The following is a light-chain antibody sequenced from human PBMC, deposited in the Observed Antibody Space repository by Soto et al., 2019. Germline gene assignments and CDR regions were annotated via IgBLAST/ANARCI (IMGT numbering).Light chain of an antibody. Sequence: DIHMTQSPSTLSASVGDRVTITCRASQSISSWLAWYQQKPGKAPNLLIYKASSLQSGVPSRFSGSGSGTEFTLTISSLQPDECGTYYCQQYNDKLTFGQGIKVDIK. V-gene: IGKV1-5*03. CDR3: QQYNDKLT. J-gene: IGKJ1*01. CDR1: QSISSW. CDR2: KAS.